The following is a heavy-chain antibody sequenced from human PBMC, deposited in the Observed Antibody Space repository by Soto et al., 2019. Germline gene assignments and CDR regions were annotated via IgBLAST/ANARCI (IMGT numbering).Heavy chain of an antibody. D-gene: IGHD3-3*01. CDR2: VWHDGTNK. Sequence: QVQVVESGGGVVQPGRSLRLSCAASGFTFRKFGMHWVRQAPGKGLEWVAVVWHDGTNKYYGDFVEGRFTISRDNSKNTLYPQMTTLMSEVTAVYYCATHPGKYEAIDYWVQVTLVTVSS. V-gene: IGHV3-33*01. CDR1: GFTFRKFG. J-gene: IGHJ4*02. CDR3: ATHPGKYEAIDY.